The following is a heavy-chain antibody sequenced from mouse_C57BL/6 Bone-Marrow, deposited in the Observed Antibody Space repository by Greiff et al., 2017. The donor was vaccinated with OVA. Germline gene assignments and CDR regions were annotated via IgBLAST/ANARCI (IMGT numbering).Heavy chain of an antibody. J-gene: IGHJ4*01. V-gene: IGHV1-22*01. Sequence: VQLKESGPELVKPGASVKMSCKASGYTFTDYNMHWVKQSHGKSLEWIGYINPNNGGTSYKQKFKGKATLTVNKSSSTAYMELRSLTSEDSAVYYCARGGPLAMDYWGQGTSVTVSS. CDR1: GYTFTDYN. CDR2: INPNNGGT. CDR3: ARGGPLAMDY.